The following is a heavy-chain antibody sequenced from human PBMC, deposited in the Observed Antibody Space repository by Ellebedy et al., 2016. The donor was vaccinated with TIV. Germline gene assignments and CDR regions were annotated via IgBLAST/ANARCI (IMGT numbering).Heavy chain of an antibody. V-gene: IGHV3-30*04. J-gene: IGHJ4*02. CDR2: VSVDGNHQ. CDR3: TRARDVGDFDVGLGY. Sequence: PGGSLRLSCAASGFTFSDYVFHWVRQAPGKGLEWVAVVSVDGNHQYYADSVKGRFIVSTDNSEETLYLQMNSLRPEDAGVYYCTRARDVGDFDVGLGYWGQGTLVTVSS. D-gene: IGHD4-17*01. CDR1: GFTFSDYV.